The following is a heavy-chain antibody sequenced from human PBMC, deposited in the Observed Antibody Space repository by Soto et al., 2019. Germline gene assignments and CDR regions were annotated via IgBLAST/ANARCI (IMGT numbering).Heavy chain of an antibody. J-gene: IGHJ4*02. Sequence: QVQLVQSGAEMKKPGSSVKVSCQSSGGTFNTYAMNWVRQAPGQGPEWMGDISPMFGAANYAPKFQGRVTITADESTGTSYMQLSSLTSEDPPLYFCAREVQVHTPAFVYWGQGTLVTVSS. V-gene: IGHV1-69*19. CDR1: GGTFNTYA. D-gene: IGHD3-10*01. CDR3: AREVQVHTPAFVY. CDR2: ISPMFGAA.